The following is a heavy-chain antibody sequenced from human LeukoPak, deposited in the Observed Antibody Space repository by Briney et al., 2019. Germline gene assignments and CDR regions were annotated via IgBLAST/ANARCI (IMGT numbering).Heavy chain of an antibody. Sequence: GGSLRLSCAASGFTFSSYGMHWVRQAPGKGLEWVAVISYDGSNKYYADSVKGRFTISRDNSKNTLYLQMNSLRAEDTAVYYCAKASGPGRFDPWGQGTLVTVSS. CDR2: ISYDGSNK. D-gene: IGHD1-14*01. CDR1: GFTFSSYG. V-gene: IGHV3-30*18. CDR3: AKASGPGRFDP. J-gene: IGHJ5*02.